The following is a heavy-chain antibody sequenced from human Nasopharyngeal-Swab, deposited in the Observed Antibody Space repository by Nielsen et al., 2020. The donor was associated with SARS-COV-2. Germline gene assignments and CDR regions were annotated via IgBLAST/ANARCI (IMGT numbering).Heavy chain of an antibody. CDR3: AKDLFAERMRDFDY. Sequence: GESLKISCAASGFTFSSYSMNWVRQAPGKGLEWVSSISSSSSYIYYADSVKGRFTISSDNAKNSLYLQMNSLRAEDTAVYYCAKDLFAERMRDFDYWGQGTLVAVSS. D-gene: IGHD6-25*01. J-gene: IGHJ4*02. CDR2: ISSSSSYI. V-gene: IGHV3-21*01. CDR1: GFTFSSYS.